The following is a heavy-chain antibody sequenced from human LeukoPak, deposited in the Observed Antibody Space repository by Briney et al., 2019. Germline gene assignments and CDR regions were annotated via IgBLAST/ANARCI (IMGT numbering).Heavy chain of an antibody. J-gene: IGHJ4*02. CDR2: LYTGGIR. Sequence: GGSLRLSCEASGFSVTNNYMSWFRLAPGKGLEWVSVLYTGGIRYYAGFVRGRFTISRDDSKNTLYLQMNNLRAEDTAIYYCTKMFTRDNWYGGPDYWGQGTLVTVSS. CDR3: TKMFTRDNWYGGPDY. V-gene: IGHV3-53*01. CDR1: GFSVTNNY. D-gene: IGHD3-10*01.